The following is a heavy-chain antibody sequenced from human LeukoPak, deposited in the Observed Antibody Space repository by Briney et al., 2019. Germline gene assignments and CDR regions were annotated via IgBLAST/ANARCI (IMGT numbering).Heavy chain of an antibody. V-gene: IGHV4-61*02. CDR3: ARDQYSLFDY. Sequence: PSQTLSLTCTVSGGSIISGSYYWSWIRQPAGKGLEWIGRIYTSGSTNYNPSLKSRVTISVDTSKNQFSLKLSSVTAADTAVYYCARDQYSLFDYWGQGTLVTVSS. D-gene: IGHD5-18*01. CDR1: GGSIISGSYY. CDR2: IYTSGST. J-gene: IGHJ4*02.